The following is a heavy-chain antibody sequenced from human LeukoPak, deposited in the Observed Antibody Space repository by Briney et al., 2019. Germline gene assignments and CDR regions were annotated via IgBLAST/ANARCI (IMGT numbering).Heavy chain of an antibody. D-gene: IGHD6-19*01. CDR2: ISAYNGNT. J-gene: IGHJ6*03. CDR1: GYTFTSYG. V-gene: IGHV1-18*01. Sequence: ASVKVSCKASGYTFTSYGISWVRQAPGQGLEWRGWISAYNGNTNYAQKFQGRVTMTEDTSTDTAYMELSSLRSENTAVYYCATEGIAVAGNYYYMDVWRKGTTVTVSS. CDR3: ATEGIAVAGNYYYMDV.